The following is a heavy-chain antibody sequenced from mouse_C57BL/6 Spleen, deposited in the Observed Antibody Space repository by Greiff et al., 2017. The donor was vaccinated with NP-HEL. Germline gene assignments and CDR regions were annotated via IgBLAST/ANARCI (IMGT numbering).Heavy chain of an antibody. Sequence: QVQLQQSGAELVRPGASVTLSCKASGYTFTDYEMHWVKQTPVHGLEWIGAIDPETGGTAYNQKFKGKAILTADKSSSTAYMELRSLTSEDSAVYYCTRKRSNYVWYFDVWGTGTTVTVSS. V-gene: IGHV1-15*01. CDR3: TRKRSNYVWYFDV. J-gene: IGHJ1*03. D-gene: IGHD2-5*01. CDR1: GYTFTDYE. CDR2: IDPETGGT.